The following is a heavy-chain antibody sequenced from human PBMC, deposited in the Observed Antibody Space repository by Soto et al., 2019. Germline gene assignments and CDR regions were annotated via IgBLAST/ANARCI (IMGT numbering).Heavy chain of an antibody. Sequence: QITLKESGPTLVNPTQTLTLTCTFSGFSLTTGGVGVGWIRQLPGKALEWLALIYWDDDKRYSPSLKSRLTITKDTSKNQVVLTLTNMDPVDTATFYCAHVFNSNSGSYRYFDYWGQGTLVTVSS. J-gene: IGHJ4*02. CDR3: AHVFNSNSGSYRYFDY. D-gene: IGHD3-16*02. V-gene: IGHV2-5*02. CDR1: GFSLTTGGVG. CDR2: IYWDDDK.